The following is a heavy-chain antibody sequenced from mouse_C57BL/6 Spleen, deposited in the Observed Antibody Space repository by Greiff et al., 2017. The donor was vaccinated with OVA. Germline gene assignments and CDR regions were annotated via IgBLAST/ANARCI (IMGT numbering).Heavy chain of an antibody. CDR2: IRNKANGYTT. CDR3: ARVCYDYARSYFDY. CDR1: GFTFTDYY. V-gene: IGHV7-3*01. D-gene: IGHD2-4*01. J-gene: IGHJ2*01. Sequence: EVQVVESGGGLVQPGGSLSLSCAASGFTFTDYYMSWVRQPPGKALEWLGFIRNKANGYTTEYSASVKGRFTISRDNSQSILYLQMNALRTEDSANYCCARVCYDYARSYFDYWGQGTTLTVSS.